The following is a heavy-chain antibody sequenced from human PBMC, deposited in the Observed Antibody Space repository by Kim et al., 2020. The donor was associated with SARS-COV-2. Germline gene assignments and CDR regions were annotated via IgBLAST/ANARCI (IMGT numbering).Heavy chain of an antibody. J-gene: IGHJ6*02. Sequence: GGSLRLSCAASGFTFSGSAMHWVRQASGKGLEWVGRIRSKANSYATAYAASVKGRFTISRDDSKNTAYLQMNSLKTEDTAVYYCTRRTPGPDSSGYYNTVYYYYGMDVWGQGTTVTVSS. D-gene: IGHD3-22*01. CDR1: GFTFSGSA. CDR3: TRRTPGPDSSGYYNTVYYYYGMDV. CDR2: IRSKANSYAT. V-gene: IGHV3-73*01.